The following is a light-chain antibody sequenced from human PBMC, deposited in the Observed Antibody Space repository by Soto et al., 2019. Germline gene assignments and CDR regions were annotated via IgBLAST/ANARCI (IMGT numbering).Light chain of an antibody. Sequence: EIVMTQSPATLSVSPGERATLSCRAGQTLSNSFIAWYQQKPGQAPRLLIYDTSSRATGVPDRYSASGSGTDFTLTISRLEPEDFAVFFCQQYGTSEIIFGQGTRLEIK. CDR3: QQYGTSEII. CDR2: DTS. CDR1: QTLSNSF. V-gene: IGKV3-20*01. J-gene: IGKJ5*01.